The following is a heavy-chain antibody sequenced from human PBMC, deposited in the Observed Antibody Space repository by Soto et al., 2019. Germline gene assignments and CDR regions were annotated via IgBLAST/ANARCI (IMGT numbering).Heavy chain of an antibody. D-gene: IGHD3-22*01. Sequence: GGSLRLSCAASGFTVSSNYMSWVRQAPGKGLEWVSVIYSGGSTYYADSVKGRFTISRDNSTNTLYLQMNSLRAEDTAVYYCASDLRYDSMYYYYYGMDVWGQGTTVTLSS. CDR2: IYSGGST. CDR1: GFTVSSNY. CDR3: ASDLRYDSMYYYYYGMDV. V-gene: IGHV3-53*01. J-gene: IGHJ6*02.